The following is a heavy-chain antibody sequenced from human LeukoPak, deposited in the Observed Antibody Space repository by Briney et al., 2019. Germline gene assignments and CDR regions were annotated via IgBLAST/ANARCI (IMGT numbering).Heavy chain of an antibody. J-gene: IGHJ6*02. CDR2: IYRGGNT. CDR3: TPSHYASALHMSLGMDV. V-gene: IGHV3-53*01. Sequence: QSGGSLRLSCAASGFTVSSSHMSWVRQAPGKGLEWVSVIYRGGNTDYADSVKGRFTISRDNSKNTVDVQMNSLRAEDTAVYYCTPSHYASALHMSLGMDVWGQGTTVTVSS. D-gene: IGHD3-10*01. CDR1: GFTVSSSH.